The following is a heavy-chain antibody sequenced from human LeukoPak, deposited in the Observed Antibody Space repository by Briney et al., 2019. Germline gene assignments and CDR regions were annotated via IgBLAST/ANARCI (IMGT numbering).Heavy chain of an antibody. Sequence: QSGGSLRLSCAASGFTFSSYGMHWVRQAPGKGLEWVAVISYDGSNKYYADSVKGRFTISRDNSKNTLYLQMNSLRAEDTAVYYCARDYGDYGVYYYYGMDVWGQGTTVTVSS. CDR3: ARDYGDYGVYYYYGMDV. CDR2: ISYDGSNK. J-gene: IGHJ6*02. CDR1: GFTFSSYG. V-gene: IGHV3-30*03. D-gene: IGHD4-17*01.